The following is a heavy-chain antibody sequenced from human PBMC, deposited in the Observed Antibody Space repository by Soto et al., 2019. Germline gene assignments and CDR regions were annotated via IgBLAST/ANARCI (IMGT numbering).Heavy chain of an antibody. D-gene: IGHD6-6*01. J-gene: IGHJ4*02. CDR2: IKQDGSEK. V-gene: IGHV3-7*01. CDR1: GFTFSSYW. Sequence: EVQLVESGGGLVQPGGSLRLSCAASGFTFSSYWMSWVRQAPGKGLEWVANIKQDGSEKYYVDSVKGRFTISRDNAKNSLYLQMNSLRAEDTAVYYCASIYSSSSVYFDYWGQGTLVTVSS. CDR3: ASIYSSSSVYFDY.